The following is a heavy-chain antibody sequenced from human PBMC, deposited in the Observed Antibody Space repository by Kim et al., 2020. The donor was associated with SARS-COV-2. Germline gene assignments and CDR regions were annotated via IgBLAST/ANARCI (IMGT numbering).Heavy chain of an antibody. D-gene: IGHD6-13*01. CDR2: INTNTGNP. J-gene: IGHJ4*02. Sequence: ASVKVSCKASGYTFTSYAMNWVRQAPGQGLEWMGWINTNTGNPTYAQGFTGRFVFSLDTSVSTAYLQISSLKAEDTAVYYCARLTRIAAAASFDYWGQGTLVTVSS. CDR1: GYTFTSYA. CDR3: ARLTRIAAAASFDY. V-gene: IGHV7-4-1*02.